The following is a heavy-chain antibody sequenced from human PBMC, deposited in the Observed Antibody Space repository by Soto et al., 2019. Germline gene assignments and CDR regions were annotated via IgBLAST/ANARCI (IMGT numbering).Heavy chain of an antibody. V-gene: IGHV3-74*01. J-gene: IGHJ4*02. CDR3: ASAMTSVGATTKGDY. CDR2: MSSDGGVT. D-gene: IGHD1-26*01. CDR1: GFTFSTYW. Sequence: EVQLVESGGGLVQPGGSLRLSCAASGFTFSTYWIHWVRHAPGEGPVWVSRMSSDGGVTDYAGSVKGRFTIARDNPTNTLDPQMNSLGAEDTAGYYGASAMTSVGATTKGDYWGQGTLVTVAS.